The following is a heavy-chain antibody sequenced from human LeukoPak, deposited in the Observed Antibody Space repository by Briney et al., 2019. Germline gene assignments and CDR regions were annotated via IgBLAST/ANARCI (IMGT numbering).Heavy chain of an antibody. CDR2: MNPNSGNT. Sequence: ASVKVSCKASGYTFTSYDINWVRQATGQGLEWMGWMNPNSGNTGYAQKFQDRVTMTRNTSISTAYMELSSLRSEDTAVYYCARGSISFYDYVWGSYRKSSTGFDYWGQGTLVTVSS. CDR3: ARGSISFYDYVWGSYRKSSTGFDY. V-gene: IGHV1-8*01. D-gene: IGHD3-16*02. CDR1: GYTFTSYD. J-gene: IGHJ4*02.